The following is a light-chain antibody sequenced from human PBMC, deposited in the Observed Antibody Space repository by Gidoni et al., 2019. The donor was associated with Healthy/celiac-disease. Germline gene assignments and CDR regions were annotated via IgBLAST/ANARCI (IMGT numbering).Light chain of an antibody. V-gene: IGKV4-1*01. CDR3: QQYCSTPWT. J-gene: IGKJ1*01. CDR2: WAA. Sequence: DIVMTQSPDSLAVSLGERATINCKSSQSVLYSSNNKNYLDWYQQKPGQPPKLLIYWAATRESGVPDRFSGSGSGTDFTLTIFSLQAEDVAVYYCQQYCSTPWTFXQXTKVXIK. CDR1: QSVLYSSNNKNY.